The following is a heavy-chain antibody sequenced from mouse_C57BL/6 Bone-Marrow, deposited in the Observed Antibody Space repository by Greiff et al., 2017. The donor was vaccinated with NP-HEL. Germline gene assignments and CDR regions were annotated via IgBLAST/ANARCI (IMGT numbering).Heavy chain of an antibody. V-gene: IGHV5-12*01. D-gene: IGHD2-4*01. J-gene: IGHJ2*01. CDR3: ARLHYYDYDVEYFDY. CDR1: GFTFSDYY. Sequence: EVMLVESGGGLVQPGGSLKLSCAASGFTFSDYYMYWVRQTPEKRLEWVAYISNGGGSTYYPDTVKGRFTISRDNAKNTLYLQMSRLKSEDTAMYYCARLHYYDYDVEYFDYWGQGTTLTVSS. CDR2: ISNGGGST.